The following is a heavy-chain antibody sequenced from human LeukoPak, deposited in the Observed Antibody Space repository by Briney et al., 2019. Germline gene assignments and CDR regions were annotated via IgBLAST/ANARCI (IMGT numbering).Heavy chain of an antibody. Sequence: SVKVSCTASGGTFSSYAISWVRQAPGQGLEWMGRIIPVFGTANYAQKFQGRVTITTDESTSTAYMELSRLRSEDTAVYYCARDPDYYDSSGYYDYWGQGTLVTVSS. D-gene: IGHD3-22*01. J-gene: IGHJ4*02. CDR2: IIPVFGTA. CDR3: ARDPDYYDSSGYYDY. CDR1: GGTFSSYA. V-gene: IGHV1-69*05.